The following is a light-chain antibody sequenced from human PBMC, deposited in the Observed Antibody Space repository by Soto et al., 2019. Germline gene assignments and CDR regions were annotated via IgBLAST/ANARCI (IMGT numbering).Light chain of an antibody. CDR2: YMS. CDR3: HQRQSWPRT. V-gene: IGKV3-11*01. CDR1: QYVGTR. Sequence: EMVLTQSPATLSSSPGETATLSCRASQYVGTRLAWYQHKPGQAPRLLIYYMSKRATGIPARFSGSGSGTDFTLTISNLAPEDFGVYYCHQRQSWPRTFGQGTKVEIK. J-gene: IGKJ1*01.